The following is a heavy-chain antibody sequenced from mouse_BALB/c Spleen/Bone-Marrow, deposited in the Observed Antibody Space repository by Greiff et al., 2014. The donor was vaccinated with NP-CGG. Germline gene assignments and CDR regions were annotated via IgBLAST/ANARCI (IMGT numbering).Heavy chain of an antibody. J-gene: IGHJ4*01. Sequence: EVQLVESGTVLARPGASVKMSCKAPGYSFTTFWMHWVKQRPGQGLEWIGAVYPGNNDTSYNQKFKGKAKLTAVTSASTAYMELSSLTNGDSAVYYCTRKLPAMDYWGQGTSLTVSS. CDR2: VYPGNNDT. CDR3: TRKLPAMDY. CDR1: GYSFTTFW. V-gene: IGHV1-5*01. D-gene: IGHD1-1*01.